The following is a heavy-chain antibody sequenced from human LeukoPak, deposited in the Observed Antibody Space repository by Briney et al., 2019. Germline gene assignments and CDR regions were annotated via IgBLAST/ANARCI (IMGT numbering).Heavy chain of an antibody. D-gene: IGHD5-18*01. CDR3: ARLSASRGAGYSYGSDY. CDR2: ISHSGST. CDR1: GGSFSGYY. Sequence: SETLSLTCAVYGGSFSGYYWSWIRQPPGKGLEWIGEISHSGSTNYNPSLKSRVTISVDTSKNQFSLKLSSVTAADTAVYHCARLSASRGAGYSYGSDYWGQGTLVTVSS. J-gene: IGHJ4*02. V-gene: IGHV4-34*01.